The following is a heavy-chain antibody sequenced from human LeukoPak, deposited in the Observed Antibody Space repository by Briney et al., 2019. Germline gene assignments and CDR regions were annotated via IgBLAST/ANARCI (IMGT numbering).Heavy chain of an antibody. D-gene: IGHD3-9*01. Sequence: GGSLRLFCAASGFTFSTYSMKWVRQAPGKGPAWDSHISGSSSTIYYADSVEGRFTISRDNAKNSLYLQMNSLRVEDTAVYYCARGDTYYDISFDYWGQGTLVTASS. CDR3: ARGDTYYDISFDY. CDR1: GFTFSTYS. CDR2: ISGSSSTI. J-gene: IGHJ4*02. V-gene: IGHV3-48*04.